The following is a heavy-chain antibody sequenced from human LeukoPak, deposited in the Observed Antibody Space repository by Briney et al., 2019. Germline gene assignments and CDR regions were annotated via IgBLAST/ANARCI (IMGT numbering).Heavy chain of an antibody. D-gene: IGHD1-26*01. Sequence: GGSLRLSCAASGFTFSSYSMNWVRQAPGKGLEWVSSISSSSSYIYYADSVKGRFTISRDNAKNSLYLQMNSLRAEDTAVYYCARDLAQWELRSRYFDLWGRGTLVTVSS. CDR1: GFTFSSYS. CDR2: ISSSSSYI. CDR3: ARDLAQWELRSRYFDL. V-gene: IGHV3-21*01. J-gene: IGHJ2*01.